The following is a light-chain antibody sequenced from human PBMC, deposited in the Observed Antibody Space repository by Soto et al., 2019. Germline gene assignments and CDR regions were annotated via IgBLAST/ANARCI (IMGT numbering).Light chain of an antibody. CDR3: QQYNSSSRIT. Sequence: PSPPSASLGDHIPHHFRASQRISSSLSWYQQKPGKAPKILIYKASSLENGVPSRFSGTGSGTEFTLTISNLQPDDFATYFCQQYNSSSRITFGQGTRLEIK. CDR1: QRISSS. V-gene: IGKV1-5*03. CDR2: KAS. J-gene: IGKJ5*01.